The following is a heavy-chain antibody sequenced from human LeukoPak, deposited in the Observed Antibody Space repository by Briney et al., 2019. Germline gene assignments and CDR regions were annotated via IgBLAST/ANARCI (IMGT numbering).Heavy chain of an antibody. CDR2: MSYDGSTK. CDR3: AKDSGELLYGDAFDI. J-gene: IGHJ3*02. Sequence: GALRLSCAASGFIFSTYGMHWVRQAPGKGLEWVAVMSYDGSTKYYVDTVKGRFTISRDNSKNMLYLQMNSLRAEDTAVYYCAKDSGELLYGDAFDIWGQGTMVAVSS. V-gene: IGHV3-30*18. CDR1: GFIFSTYG. D-gene: IGHD3-10*01.